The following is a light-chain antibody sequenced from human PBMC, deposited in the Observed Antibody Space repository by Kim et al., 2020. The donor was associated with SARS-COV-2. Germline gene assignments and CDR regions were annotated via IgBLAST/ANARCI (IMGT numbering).Light chain of an antibody. CDR2: DAS. V-gene: IGKV1-33*01. J-gene: IGKJ5*01. Sequence: ATVGDRVTITCQASQDISNYLNWYQQKPGKAPKHLIYDASNLETGVPSRFSGSGSGTDFTFTISNLQPEGSATYYCQQYDNLLITFGQGTRLEFK. CDR3: QQYDNLLIT. CDR1: QDISNY.